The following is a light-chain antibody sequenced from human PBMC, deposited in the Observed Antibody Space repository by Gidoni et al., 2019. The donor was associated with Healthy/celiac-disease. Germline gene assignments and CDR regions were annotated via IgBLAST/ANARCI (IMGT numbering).Light chain of an antibody. CDR3: QVWDSSSDHVV. V-gene: IGLV3-21*04. Sequence: SYVLTQPPSVSLAPGTTARITCGGNNIGSKSVHWYQQKPGQAPVLFIYYDSDRPSGIPERFSGSNSGNTATLTISRVEAGDEADYYCQVWDSSSDHVVFGGGTKLTVL. J-gene: IGLJ2*01. CDR1: NIGSKS. CDR2: YDS.